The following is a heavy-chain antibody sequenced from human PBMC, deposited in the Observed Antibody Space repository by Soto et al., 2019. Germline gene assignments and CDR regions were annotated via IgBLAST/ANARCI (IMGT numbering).Heavy chain of an antibody. CDR3: ARTGNDYSNYYYYGMDV. D-gene: IGHD4-4*01. CDR1: GYTFTSYA. Sequence: GASVKVSCKASGYTFTSYAMHWVRQAPGQRLEWMGWINAGNGNTKYSQKFQGRVTITRDTSASTAYMELSSLRSEDTAVYYRARTGNDYSNYYYYGMDVWGQGTTVTVSS. CDR2: INAGNGNT. V-gene: IGHV1-3*01. J-gene: IGHJ6*02.